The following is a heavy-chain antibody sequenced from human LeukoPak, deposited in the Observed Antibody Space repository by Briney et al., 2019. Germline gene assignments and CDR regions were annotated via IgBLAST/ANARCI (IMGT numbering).Heavy chain of an antibody. Sequence: SETLSLTCTVSGYSISSGYYWGWIRQPPGKGLEWIGSIYHSGSTYYNPSLKSRVTISVDTSKNQFSLKLSSVTAADTAVYYCARQTYGDYDAFDIWGQGTMVTVSS. V-gene: IGHV4-38-2*02. CDR2: IYHSGST. CDR3: ARQTYGDYDAFDI. J-gene: IGHJ3*02. D-gene: IGHD4-17*01. CDR1: GYSISSGYY.